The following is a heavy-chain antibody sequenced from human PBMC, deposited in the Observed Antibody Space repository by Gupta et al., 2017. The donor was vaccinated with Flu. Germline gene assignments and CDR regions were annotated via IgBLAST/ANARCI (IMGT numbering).Heavy chain of an antibody. D-gene: IGHD3-3*02. Sequence: RQVPGKGLEWIGGINHSGSSDYNPSLKSRVTVSKDTSKKQVSLKLSSVTAADTAVYYCARGRGRIIIFGVAMDYFDYWGQGTLVAVSS. J-gene: IGHJ4*02. CDR2: INHSGSS. CDR3: ARGRGRIIIFGVAMDYFDY. V-gene: IGHV4-34*01.